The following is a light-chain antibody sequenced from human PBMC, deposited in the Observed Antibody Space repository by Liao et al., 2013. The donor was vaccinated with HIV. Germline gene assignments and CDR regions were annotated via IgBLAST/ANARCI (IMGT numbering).Light chain of an antibody. Sequence: SYELIQPPSVSVSPGQTVSITCSGDKLGDKYASWYQQKPGQSPVLVLFQDDKRPSGIPERFSGSNSGNTATLTISGTQAIDEADYYCQTWDRTTYVFGSGTKVTVL. CDR2: QDD. V-gene: IGLV3-1*01. CDR3: QTWDRTTYV. CDR1: KLGDKY. J-gene: IGLJ1*01.